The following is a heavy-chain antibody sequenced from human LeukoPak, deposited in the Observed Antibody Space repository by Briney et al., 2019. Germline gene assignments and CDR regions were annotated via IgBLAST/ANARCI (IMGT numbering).Heavy chain of an antibody. V-gene: IGHV1-2*02. J-gene: IGHJ4*02. Sequence: ASVKVSCKASGYTFTGYYMHWVQQAPGQGLEWMGWINPNSGGTNYAQKFQGRVTMTRDTSISTAYMELSRLRSDDTAVYYCARAIAARRALYGLYWGQGTLVTVSS. CDR3: ARAIAARRALYGLY. D-gene: IGHD6-6*01. CDR1: GYTFTGYY. CDR2: INPNSGGT.